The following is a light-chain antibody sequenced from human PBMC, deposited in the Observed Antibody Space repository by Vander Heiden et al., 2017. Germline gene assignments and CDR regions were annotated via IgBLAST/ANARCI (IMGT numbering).Light chain of an antibody. CDR1: QDISNY. Sequence: DIQITLSPSSLSASVGDRATITCQASQDISNYLNWYQQKPGKAPKLLIYAASNLETGVPSRFSGSGSGTDFTFTISSLQPEDIATYYCQQDDTLPRTFGQGTKVEIK. CDR2: AAS. J-gene: IGKJ1*01. V-gene: IGKV1-33*01. CDR3: QQDDTLPRT.